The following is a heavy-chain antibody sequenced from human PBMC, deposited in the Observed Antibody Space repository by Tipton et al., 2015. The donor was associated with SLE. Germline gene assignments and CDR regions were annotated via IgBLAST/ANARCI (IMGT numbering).Heavy chain of an antibody. Sequence: TLSLTCTVSGGSISSGSYYWSWIRQPAGKGLEWIGHIYTSGSTNYNPSLKSRVTISVDTSKNQFSLKLISVTAADTAVYYCASRVVIVATGGGGMDVWGQGTTVTVSS. CDR3: ASRVVIVATGGGGMDV. V-gene: IGHV4-61*09. J-gene: IGHJ6*02. D-gene: IGHD5-12*01. CDR2: IYTSGST. CDR1: GGSISSGSYY.